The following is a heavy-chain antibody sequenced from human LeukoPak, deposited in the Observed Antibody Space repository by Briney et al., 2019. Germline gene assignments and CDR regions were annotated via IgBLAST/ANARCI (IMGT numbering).Heavy chain of an antibody. CDR3: ARDLPFEGVLEWLLEY. J-gene: IGHJ1*01. D-gene: IGHD3-3*01. V-gene: IGHV3-53*01. CDR1: GFTVSNTY. CDR2: IYTGGKT. Sequence: PGAALRLSCAASGFTVSNTYMTWVRQAPGKGLEWVSLIYTGGKTYYADSVKGRFTISRDNSRNSLYLQTNSLRAEDTAVYYCARDLPFEGVLEWLLEYWGQGTLVTVSS.